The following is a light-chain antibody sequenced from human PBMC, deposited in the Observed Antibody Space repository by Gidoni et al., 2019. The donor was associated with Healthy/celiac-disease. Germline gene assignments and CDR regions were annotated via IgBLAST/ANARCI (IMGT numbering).Light chain of an antibody. CDR1: QSVSSN. Sequence: IVITQPPATLSVSPGETATLSCRASQSVSSNLTWFQQKPGQAPRLLIYGASTRATGIPARFSGSGSGTEFTLTISSLQSEDFAVYYCQQYNNWPRTCGQGTKVEIK. CDR3: QQYNNWPRT. J-gene: IGKJ1*01. V-gene: IGKV3-15*01. CDR2: GAS.